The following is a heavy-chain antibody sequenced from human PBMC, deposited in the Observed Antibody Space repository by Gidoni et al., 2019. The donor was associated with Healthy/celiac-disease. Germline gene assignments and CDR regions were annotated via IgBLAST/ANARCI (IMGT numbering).Heavy chain of an antibody. J-gene: IGHJ6*03. CDR2: IIPIFGTA. V-gene: IGHV1-69*01. CDR1: GGPFSSYA. CDR3: ARASSSKYYYYYYMDV. D-gene: IGHD6-6*01. Sequence: QVQLVQSGAEVKKPGSSVKVSCKASGGPFSSYAISWVRQAPGKGLEWMGGIIPIFGTANYAQKFQGRVTITADESTSTAYMELSSLRSEDTAVYYCARASSSKYYYYYYMDVWGKGTTVTVSS.